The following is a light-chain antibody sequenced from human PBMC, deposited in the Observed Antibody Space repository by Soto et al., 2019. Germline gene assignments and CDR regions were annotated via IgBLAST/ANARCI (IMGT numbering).Light chain of an antibody. CDR3: QQYFEWPRMT. V-gene: IGKV3-15*01. J-gene: IGKJ1*01. CDR2: GAS. Sequence: EVLMSQSPATLSVSPGEKATLSCWASETVATNLAWYQQKPGQAPRLLISGASTRAAGISDRFRGSGSGTESTLTISSLRSEDSGIYYCQQYFEWPRMTFGQGTKVEI. CDR1: ETVATN.